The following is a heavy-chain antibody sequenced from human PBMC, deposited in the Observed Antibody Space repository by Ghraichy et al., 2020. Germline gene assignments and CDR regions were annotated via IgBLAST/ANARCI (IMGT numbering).Heavy chain of an antibody. CDR1: GGPINSYY. D-gene: IGHD3-22*01. CDR3: ARGGGGYYDSSGYYYRLPNWFDP. V-gene: IGHV4-59*01. CDR2: IFYSGST. Sequence: SETLSLTCTVSGGPINSYYWSWIRQPPGKGLEWIGYIFYSGSTNYNPSLKSRVTISLDTSKNQFSLKLSSVTAADTAVYYCARGGGGYYDSSGYYYRLPNWFDPWGQGTLVTVSS. J-gene: IGHJ5*02.